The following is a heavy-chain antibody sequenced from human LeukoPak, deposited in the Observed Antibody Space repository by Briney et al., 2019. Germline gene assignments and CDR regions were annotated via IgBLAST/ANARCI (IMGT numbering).Heavy chain of an antibody. J-gene: IGHJ4*02. D-gene: IGHD3-10*01. V-gene: IGHV3-30*04. CDR3: ARGGSGSAYYFDY. CDR2: ISYDGSNK. Sequence: GRSLRLSCAASGFTFSSYAMHWVRQAPGKGLEWVAVISYDGSNKYYADSVKGRFTISRDNSKNTLYLQMNSLRSEDTAVYYCARGGSGSAYYFDYWAREPWSPSPQ. CDR1: GFTFSSYA.